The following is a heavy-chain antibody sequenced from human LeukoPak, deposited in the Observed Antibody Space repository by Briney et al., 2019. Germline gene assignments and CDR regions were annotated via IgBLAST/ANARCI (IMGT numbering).Heavy chain of an antibody. CDR3: ARGRYSRGTFDI. V-gene: IGHV4-59*01. CDR1: GGSISSYY. J-gene: IGHJ4*02. Sequence: SETLSLTCTVSGGSISSYYWSWIRQPPGKGLEWIGYIYYSGSTNYNPSLKSRVTISVDTSKNQFSLKLSSVTAADTAVYYCARGRYSRGTFDIWGLGTLVTVSS. CDR2: IYYSGST. D-gene: IGHD3-9*01.